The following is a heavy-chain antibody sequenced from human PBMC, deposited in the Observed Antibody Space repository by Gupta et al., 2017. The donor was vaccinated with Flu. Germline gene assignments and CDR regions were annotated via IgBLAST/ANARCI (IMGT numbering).Heavy chain of an antibody. CDR3: ASWLRYLEN. J-gene: IGHJ4*02. V-gene: IGHV4-59*02. CDR1: GASVSTYY. D-gene: IGHD3-3*01. CDR2: IYYNGKT. Sequence: QVHLQEPGPGLVKPSEPLSLTCAVSGASVSTYYYTWIRQPPGKGLEWIGYIYYNGKTSYNPSLQSRVTISVDTSKNQLSLRLTSVTAADTAIYYCASWLRYLENWGQGVLVTVSS.